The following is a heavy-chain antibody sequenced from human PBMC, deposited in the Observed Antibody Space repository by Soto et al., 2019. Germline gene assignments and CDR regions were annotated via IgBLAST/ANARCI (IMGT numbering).Heavy chain of an antibody. CDR1: GGSISSGGYY. Sequence: SGTLSLTCTVSGGSISSGGYYWSWIRQHPGKGLEWIGYIYYSGSTYYNPSLKSRVTISVDTSKNQFSLKLSSVTAADTAVYYCARWTTVVTHFDYWGQGTLVTVSS. CDR3: ARWTTVVTHFDY. V-gene: IGHV4-31*03. CDR2: IYYSGST. J-gene: IGHJ4*02. D-gene: IGHD4-17*01.